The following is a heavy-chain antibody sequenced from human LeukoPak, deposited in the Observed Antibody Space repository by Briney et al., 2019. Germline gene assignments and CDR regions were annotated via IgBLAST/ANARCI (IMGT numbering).Heavy chain of an antibody. J-gene: IGHJ4*02. CDR2: ISSSSNNI. D-gene: IGHD5-12*01. CDR1: GLTFSSYN. V-gene: IGHV3-21*01. CDR3: ARVVATSTVRYFDY. Sequence: GGSLRLPCVASGLTFSSYNMNWVRQAPGKGLGWVSFISSSSNNIYTTDSEKGRFTISRDNDKTSLLVHMNRMRAEDTDVDYCARVVATSTVRYFDYWGQGTLVTVSS.